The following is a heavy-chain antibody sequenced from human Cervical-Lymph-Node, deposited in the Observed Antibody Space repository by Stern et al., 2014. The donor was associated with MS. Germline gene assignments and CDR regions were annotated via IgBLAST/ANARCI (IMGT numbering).Heavy chain of an antibody. Sequence: VQLVQSGAEVKQPGESLQISCKLSGYSFTIYYIAWVRQMPGTGLEGMVFIYPYDSDTTYSPSCQGQVTISADKSIPTAYLQWSSLRASDTAMYYCARHVQGFDYWGQGTLVTVSS. CDR3: ARHVQGFDY. V-gene: IGHV5-51*01. CDR2: IYPYDSDT. CDR1: GYSFTIYY. J-gene: IGHJ4*02.